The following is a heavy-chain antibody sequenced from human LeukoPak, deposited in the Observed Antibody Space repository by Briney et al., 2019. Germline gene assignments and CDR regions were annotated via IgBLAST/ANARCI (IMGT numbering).Heavy chain of an antibody. D-gene: IGHD3-3*01. CDR3: ARRFWYAFDI. V-gene: IGHV3-11*03. Sequence: GGSLRLSCVVSGIPFSDYYMSWIRQAPGKGLEWVSYISSSSSYTNYADSVKGRFTISRDNAKNSLYLQMTSLRAEDTAVYYCARRFWYAFDIWGQGTMVTVSS. J-gene: IGHJ3*02. CDR2: ISSSSSYT. CDR1: GIPFSDYY.